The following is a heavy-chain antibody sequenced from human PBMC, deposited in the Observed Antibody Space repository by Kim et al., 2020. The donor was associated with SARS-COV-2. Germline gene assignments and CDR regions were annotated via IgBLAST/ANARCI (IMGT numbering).Heavy chain of an antibody. D-gene: IGHD3-22*01. J-gene: IGHJ4*02. CDR2: IYHSGST. Sequence: SETLSLTCAVSGGSISSSNWWSWVRQPPGKGLEWIGEIYHSGSTNYNPSLKSRVTISVDKSKNQFSLKLSSVTAADTAVYYCARFSLGRNYYYDSSGWYFDYWGQGTLVTVSS. V-gene: IGHV4-4*02. CDR1: GGSISSSNW. CDR3: ARFSLGRNYYYDSSGWYFDY.